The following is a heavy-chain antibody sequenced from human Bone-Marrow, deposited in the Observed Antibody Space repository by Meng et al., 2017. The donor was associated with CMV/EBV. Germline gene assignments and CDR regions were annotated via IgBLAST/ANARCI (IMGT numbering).Heavy chain of an antibody. CDR1: GYSFTSYY. CDR3: ARDGIAVAGTHYYGMDV. Sequence: GESLKISCKGSGYSFTSYYMRWVRQAPGQGLEWMGIINPSGGSTSYAQKFQGRVTMTRDTSTSTVYMELSSLGSEDTAVYYCARDGIAVAGTHYYGMDVWGQGTTVTVSS. V-gene: IGHV1-46*01. CDR2: INPSGGST. J-gene: IGHJ6*02. D-gene: IGHD6-19*01.